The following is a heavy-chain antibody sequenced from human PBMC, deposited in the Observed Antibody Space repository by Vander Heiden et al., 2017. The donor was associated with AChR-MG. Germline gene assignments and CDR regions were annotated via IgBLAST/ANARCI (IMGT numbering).Heavy chain of an antibody. D-gene: IGHD3-10*01. CDR2: IYYSGST. J-gene: IGHJ6*03. V-gene: IGHV4-61*01. CDR3: ARVGSRVRGVWYMDV. Sequence: QVQLQESGPGLVKPSETLSLTCTVSGGSVSIGSYYWSWIRQPPGKGLEWIGYIYYSGSTNYNPSFKSRVTISVDTSKNQFSLKLSSVTAADTAVYYCARVGSRVRGVWYMDVWGKGTTVTVSS. CDR1: GGSVSIGSYY.